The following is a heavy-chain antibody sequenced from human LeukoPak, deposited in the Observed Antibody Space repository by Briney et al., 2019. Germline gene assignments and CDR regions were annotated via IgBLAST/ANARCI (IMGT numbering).Heavy chain of an antibody. V-gene: IGHV4-4*07. CDR2: IYTSGNT. Sequence: PSETLSLTCTVSGGSFSIYYWSWIRQPAGKGLERIGRIYTSGNTYYNPSLKSRVTMSVDTSKNQFSLNLSSVTAADTAVYYCARVFSVAGTFDYWGQGTLVTVSS. D-gene: IGHD6-19*01. CDR3: ARVFSVAGTFDY. CDR1: GGSFSIYY. J-gene: IGHJ4*02.